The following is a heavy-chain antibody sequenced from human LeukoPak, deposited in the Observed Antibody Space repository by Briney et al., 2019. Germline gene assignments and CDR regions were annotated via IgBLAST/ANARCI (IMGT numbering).Heavy chain of an antibody. J-gene: IGHJ4*02. V-gene: IGHV1-69*05. CDR3: ARGDYYDSSGYNFDY. Sequence: SVKVSCKASGGTFSSYGISWVRQAPGQGLEWMGGIIPIFGTANYAQKFQGRVTITTDESTSTAYLELSSLRSEDTAVYYCARGDYYDSSGYNFDYWGQGTLVTVSS. D-gene: IGHD3-22*01. CDR2: IIPIFGTA. CDR1: GGTFSSYG.